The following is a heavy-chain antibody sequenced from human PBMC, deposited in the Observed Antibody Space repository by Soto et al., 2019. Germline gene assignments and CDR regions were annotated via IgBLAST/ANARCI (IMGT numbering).Heavy chain of an antibody. Sequence: QLQLQESGSGLVKPSQTLSLTCAVSGGSISSGGYSWSWIRQPPGKGLEWIGYIYHSGSTYYNPSLKSRGTIAVDRSKKQFSLKLSSVTAADTAVYYCAAGGGLPRYYWGQGTLVTVSS. CDR1: GGSISSGGYS. CDR2: IYHSGST. D-gene: IGHD5-12*01. CDR3: AAGGGLPRYY. J-gene: IGHJ4*02. V-gene: IGHV4-30-2*01.